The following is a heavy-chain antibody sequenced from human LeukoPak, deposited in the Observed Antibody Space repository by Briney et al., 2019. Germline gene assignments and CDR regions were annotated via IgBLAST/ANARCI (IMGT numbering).Heavy chain of an antibody. J-gene: IGHJ5*02. V-gene: IGHV4-30-4*01. D-gene: IGHD1-26*01. CDR1: GSSISSGDYY. Sequence: PSETLSLTCTVSGSSISSGDYYWSWIRQPPGKGLEWIGYIYYSGSTYYNPSLKSRVTISVDTSKNQFSLKLSSVTAADTAVYYCARRSGSKGDRRREPSFDPWGQGTLVTVSS. CDR2: IYYSGST. CDR3: ARRSGSKGDRRREPSFDP.